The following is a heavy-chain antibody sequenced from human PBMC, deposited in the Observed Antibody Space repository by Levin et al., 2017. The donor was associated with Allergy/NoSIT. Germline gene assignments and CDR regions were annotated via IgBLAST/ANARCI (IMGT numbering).Heavy chain of an antibody. CDR3: DNRFDP. CDR1: GFTFSSYG. CDR2: ISYDGSNK. Sequence: GGSLRLSCAASGFTFSSYGMHWVRQAPGKGLEWVAVISYDGSNKYYADSVKGRFTISRDNSKNTLYLQMNSLRAEDTAVYYCDNRFDPWGQGTLVTVSS. J-gene: IGHJ5*02. V-gene: IGHV3-30*03.